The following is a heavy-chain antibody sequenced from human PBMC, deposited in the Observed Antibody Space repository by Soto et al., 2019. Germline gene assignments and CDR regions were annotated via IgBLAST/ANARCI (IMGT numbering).Heavy chain of an antibody. CDR1: GFTFSSYA. D-gene: IGHD6-19*01. CDR3: ANEYSSGRYEFGY. Sequence: SGGSLRLSCAASGFTFSSYAMSWVRQAPGKGLEWVSAISGSGGSTYYADSVKGRFTISRDNSKNTLYLQMNSLRAEDTAVYYCANEYSSGRYEFGYWGQGTLVTVSS. CDR2: ISGSGGST. J-gene: IGHJ4*02. V-gene: IGHV3-23*01.